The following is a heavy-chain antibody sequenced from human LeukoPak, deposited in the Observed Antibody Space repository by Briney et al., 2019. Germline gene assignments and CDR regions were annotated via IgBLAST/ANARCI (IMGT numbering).Heavy chain of an antibody. J-gene: IGHJ6*02. D-gene: IGHD5-18*01. CDR2: IGTAGDT. CDR1: GFTFSSYD. CDR3: ARGPYSYAGYYYGMDV. V-gene: IGHV3-13*01. Sequence: GGSLRLSCAASGFTFSSYDMPWVRQATGKGLEWVSAIGTAGDTYYPGSVKGRFTISRENAKNSLYLQMNSLRAGDTAVYYCARGPYSYAGYYYGMDVWGQGTTVTVSS.